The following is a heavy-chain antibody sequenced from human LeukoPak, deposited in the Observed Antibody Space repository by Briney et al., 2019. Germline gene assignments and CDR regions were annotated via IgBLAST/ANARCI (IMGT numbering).Heavy chain of an antibody. Sequence: SVKVSCKASGGTFSSYATSWVRQAPGQGLEWMGRIIPILGIANYAQKFQGRVTITADKSTSTAYMELSSLRSEDTAVYYCARDFSTYGSGSGYFDYWGQGTLVTVSS. CDR2: IIPILGIA. CDR3: ARDFSTYGSGSGYFDY. D-gene: IGHD3-10*01. CDR1: GGTFSSYA. V-gene: IGHV1-69*04. J-gene: IGHJ4*02.